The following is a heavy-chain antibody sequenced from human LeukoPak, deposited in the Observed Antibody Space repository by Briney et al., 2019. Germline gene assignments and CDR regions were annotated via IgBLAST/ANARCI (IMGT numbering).Heavy chain of an antibody. CDR1: GYTFTSYN. V-gene: IGHV1-2*02. D-gene: IGHD1-20*01. Sequence: ASVKVSCKASGYTFTSYNLHWVRQAPGQGLEWMGWINPNSGGTNYAQKFQGRVTMTRDTSISTAYMELSRLRSDDTAVYYCARAPQYNWNDAFDYWGQGTLVTVSS. J-gene: IGHJ4*02. CDR2: INPNSGGT. CDR3: ARAPQYNWNDAFDY.